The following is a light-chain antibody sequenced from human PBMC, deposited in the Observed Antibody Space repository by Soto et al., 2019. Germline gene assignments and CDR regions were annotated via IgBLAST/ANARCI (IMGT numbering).Light chain of an antibody. V-gene: IGLV1-47*01. CDR1: SSNIGSNY. CDR3: AAWDDSLSHWV. CDR2: RNN. Sequence: QSVLTQPPSASGTPGQKVTISCSGSSSNIGSNYVYWYQQLPGTAPKLLIYRNNQRPSGVPDRFSGSKSGTSASLAISGLRCEDEADYYCAAWDDSLSHWVFGGGTKLTVL. J-gene: IGLJ3*02.